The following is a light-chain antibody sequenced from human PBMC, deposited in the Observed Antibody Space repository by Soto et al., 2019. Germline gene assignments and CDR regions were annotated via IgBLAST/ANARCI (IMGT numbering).Light chain of an antibody. CDR2: DAS. V-gene: IGKV1-5*01. Sequence: DIQMTQSPSTLSASVGDRVTITCRASQSISSWLAWYQQKPGKAPKLLIYDASSLESGVPSRFSGSRSGADSTLTISSLQPDDFATYYCQQYNSYSVTFGPGTKVDIK. CDR3: QQYNSYSVT. J-gene: IGKJ3*01. CDR1: QSISSW.